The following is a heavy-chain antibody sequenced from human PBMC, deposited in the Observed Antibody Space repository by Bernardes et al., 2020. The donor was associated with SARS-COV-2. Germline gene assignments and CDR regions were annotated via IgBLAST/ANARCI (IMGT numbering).Heavy chain of an antibody. J-gene: IGHJ6*02. V-gene: IGHV3-7*01. CDR1: GFTFSSYW. Sequence: GGSLRLSCAASGFTFSSYWMSWVRQAPGKGLEWVANIKQDGSEKYYVDSVKGRFTISRDNAKNSLYLQMNSLRAEDTAVYYCARESVSGFFYGSGSGYYYYYGMDVWGQGTTVTVSS. CDR3: ARESVSGFFYGSGSGYYYYYGMDV. CDR2: IKQDGSEK. D-gene: IGHD3-10*01.